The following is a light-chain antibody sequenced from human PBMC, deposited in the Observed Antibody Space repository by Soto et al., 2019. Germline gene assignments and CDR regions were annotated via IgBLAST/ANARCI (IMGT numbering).Light chain of an antibody. CDR3: MQCTNWPVT. V-gene: IGKV2-30*01. CDR1: QSLVYSDGNTY. J-gene: IGKJ4*01. CDR2: KVS. Sequence: DVVMTQSPLSLPVTLGQPASISCRSSQSLVYSDGNTYLNWVQQRPGQSTRRLIYKVSTRDSGVPDRFGGSGSGTDFTVEISRVEAEDVGVYYCMQCTNWPVTFGGGTKVEIK.